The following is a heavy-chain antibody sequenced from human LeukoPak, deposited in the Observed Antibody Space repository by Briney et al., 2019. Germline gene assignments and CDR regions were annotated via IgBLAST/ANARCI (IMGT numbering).Heavy chain of an antibody. CDR1: GGSVSSGSYY. D-gene: IGHD3-22*01. V-gene: IGHV4-61*01. CDR3: ARDGGYYDSSGYYTPSFDY. Sequence: NPSETLSLTCTVSGGSVSSGSYYWSWIRQPPGKGLEWIGYIYYSGSTNYNPSVKSRVTISVDTSKNKFSLKLSSVTAADTAVYYCARDGGYYDSSGYYTPSFDYWGQGTLVTVSS. CDR2: IYYSGST. J-gene: IGHJ4*02.